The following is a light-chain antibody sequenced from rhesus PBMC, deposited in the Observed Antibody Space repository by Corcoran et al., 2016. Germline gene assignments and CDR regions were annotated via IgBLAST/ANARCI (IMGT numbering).Light chain of an antibody. CDR1: QSFARS. V-gene: IGKV3-24*04. Sequence: TVVTQSPATLSLSPGERATLSCRASQSFARSLAWYQQKPGQAPRLLSYGASSRATGIPDRFSGSGSVTDCTLTSSSLEPEDVGVYYCQQSSNVFTFGPGTKLDIK. CDR3: QQSSNVFT. CDR2: GAS. J-gene: IGKJ3*01.